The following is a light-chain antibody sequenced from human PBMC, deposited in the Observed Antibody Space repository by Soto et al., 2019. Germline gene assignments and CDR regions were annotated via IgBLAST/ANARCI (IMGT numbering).Light chain of an antibody. V-gene: IGKV1D-12*01. Sequence: DIQMTQSPSSVSASVGDRVTITCRASQDIRSWLAWYQQRPGKAPKLLISAASSLQSAVPSRFSGSGSGTDFTLTISSPQPDEFATYYCQQSDTFPATFGGGTKVEIK. J-gene: IGKJ4*01. CDR2: AAS. CDR3: QQSDTFPAT. CDR1: QDIRSW.